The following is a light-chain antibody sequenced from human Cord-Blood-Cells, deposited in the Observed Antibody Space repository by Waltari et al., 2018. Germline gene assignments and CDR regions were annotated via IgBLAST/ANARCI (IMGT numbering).Light chain of an antibody. CDR3: CSYAGSSTYWV. Sequence: QSALTQPASVSGSPGQSITISCTGTSSDVGRYNLVSWYQQHPCKAPKLMIYEVSKRPSGVSNRFSGSKSGNTASLTISGLQAEDEADYYCCSYAGSSTYWVFGGGTKLTVL. CDR1: SSDVGRYNL. V-gene: IGLV2-23*02. J-gene: IGLJ3*02. CDR2: EVS.